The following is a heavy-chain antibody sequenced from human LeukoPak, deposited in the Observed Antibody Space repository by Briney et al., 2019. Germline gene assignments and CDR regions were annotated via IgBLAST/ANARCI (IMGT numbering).Heavy chain of an antibody. CDR1: GGSISSSSYY. V-gene: IGHV4-39*01. CDR2: IYYSGST. D-gene: IGHD2-2*01. J-gene: IGHJ4*02. CDR3: ARLVVVVPAGGSYYFDY. Sequence: PSETLSLTCTVSGGSISSSSYYWGWIRQPPGKGLEWVGSIYYSGSTYYNPSLKSRVTISVDPSKNQFSLKMISVTAADTAVYYCARLVVVVPAGGSYYFDYWGQGTLVTVSS.